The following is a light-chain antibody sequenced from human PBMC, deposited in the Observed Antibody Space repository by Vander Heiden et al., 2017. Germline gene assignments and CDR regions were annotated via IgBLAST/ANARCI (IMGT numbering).Light chain of an antibody. Sequence: IQLTQSPSSLSASLGDRVTITCRASQGISSSLAWYQQKPGKPPNLLIYAASTLQSGVPSRFSGSGSGTDYTLTIISLQPEDFTTYYCQQLNSYPRTFGQGTKVEIK. CDR1: QGISSS. CDR3: QQLNSYPRT. CDR2: AAS. V-gene: IGKV1-9*01. J-gene: IGKJ1*01.